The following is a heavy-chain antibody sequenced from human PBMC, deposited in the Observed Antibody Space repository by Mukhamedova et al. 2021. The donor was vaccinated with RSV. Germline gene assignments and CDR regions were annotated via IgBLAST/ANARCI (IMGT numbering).Heavy chain of an antibody. Sequence: GLEWVSVIYSGGSTYYADSVKGRFTISRDNSKNTLYLQMNSLRAEDTAVYYCARDSNFWSGYSDLGQGTLVTVSS. CDR2: IYSGGST. V-gene: IGHV3-53*01. J-gene: IGHJ4*02. D-gene: IGHD3-3*01. CDR3: ARDSNFWSGYSD.